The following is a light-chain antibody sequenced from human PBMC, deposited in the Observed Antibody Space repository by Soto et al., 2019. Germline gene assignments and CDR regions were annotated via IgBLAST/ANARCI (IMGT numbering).Light chain of an antibody. Sequence: QSALTQPASVSGSPGQSLTISCTGTASDVGAYNLVSWYQLHPRKPPKLIIYEVSERPSGVSHRFSASRSGYTASLTISRVQSEDEADYYCCSFAKGDNIVFGGGTKLTVL. V-gene: IGLV2-23*02. J-gene: IGLJ2*01. CDR1: ASDVGAYNL. CDR3: CSFAKGDNIV. CDR2: EVS.